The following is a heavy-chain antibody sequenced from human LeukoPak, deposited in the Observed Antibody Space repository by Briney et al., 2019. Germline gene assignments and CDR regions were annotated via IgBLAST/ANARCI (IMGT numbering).Heavy chain of an antibody. Sequence: AGGSLRLSCAASGFSFSNYEMNWVRQAPGEGLEWVSYISSSGSTIYYADSVKGRFTISRDNAKNSLYLQMNSLRAEDTAVYYCASIFGELLKDAFDIWGQGTMVTVSS. D-gene: IGHD3-10*01. J-gene: IGHJ3*02. CDR1: GFSFSNYE. V-gene: IGHV3-48*03. CDR3: ASIFGELLKDAFDI. CDR2: ISSSGSTI.